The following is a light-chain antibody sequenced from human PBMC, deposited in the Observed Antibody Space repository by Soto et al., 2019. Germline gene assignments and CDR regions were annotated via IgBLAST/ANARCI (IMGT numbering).Light chain of an antibody. CDR1: GSDVGTYNR. Sequence: QSVLTQPPSVSGSPGQSVAISCTGTGSDVGTYNRVSWYQQPPGTAPKLMIYDVSDRPSGIPDRFSGSKSGNTASLTISGLQAEDEADYVCSSYTSSSTEVFGSGTKVTVL. V-gene: IGLV2-18*02. CDR3: SSYTSSSTEV. J-gene: IGLJ1*01. CDR2: DVS.